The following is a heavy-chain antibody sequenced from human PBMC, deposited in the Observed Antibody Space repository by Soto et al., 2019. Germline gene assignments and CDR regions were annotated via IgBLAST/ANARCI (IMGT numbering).Heavy chain of an antibody. CDR1: GYTFTSYG. D-gene: IGHD4-17*01. V-gene: IGHV1-18*01. CDR3: VLNYGDYSALAI. CDR2: ISAYNGNT. Sequence: QVQLVQSGAEVNKPGASVKVSCKASGYTFTSYGISWVRQAPGQGLQWMGWISAYNGNTNYAQKLQGRVTMTTDTSTSTAYMEPMCLRSDDTAVYYCVLNYGDYSALAIWGQGTMVTVSS. J-gene: IGHJ3*02.